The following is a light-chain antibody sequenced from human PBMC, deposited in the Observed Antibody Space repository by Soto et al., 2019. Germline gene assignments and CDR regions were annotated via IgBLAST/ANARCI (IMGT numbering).Light chain of an antibody. CDR3: CSYAGTYTYV. J-gene: IGLJ1*01. Sequence: ALTQPRSVSGSPGQSVTISCTGTSSDVGGYNYVSWYQQHPGKAPKLMIYDVSERPSGVPDRFSASKSGNTASLTISGLQAEDEADYYCCSYAGTYTYVFATGTKVTV. V-gene: IGLV2-11*01. CDR1: SSDVGGYNY. CDR2: DVS.